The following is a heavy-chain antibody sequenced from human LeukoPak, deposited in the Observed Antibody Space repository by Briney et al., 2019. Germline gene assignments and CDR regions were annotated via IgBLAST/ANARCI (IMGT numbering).Heavy chain of an antibody. CDR1: GGTFSSYA. V-gene: IGHV1-69*13. CDR2: IIPIFGTA. CDR3: ARDRDGGFDY. J-gene: IGHJ4*02. D-gene: IGHD5-24*01. Sequence: ASVKVSCKASGGTFSSYAITWVRQAPGQGLEWMGGIIPIFGTANYAQKFQGRVTITADESTSTAYMELSSLRSEDTAVYYCARDRDGGFDYWGQGTLVTVSS.